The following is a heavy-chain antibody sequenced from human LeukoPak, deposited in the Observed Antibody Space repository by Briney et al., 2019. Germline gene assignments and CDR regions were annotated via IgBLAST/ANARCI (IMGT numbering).Heavy chain of an antibody. CDR1: GFTFSSYG. V-gene: IGHV3-30*02. J-gene: IGHJ4*02. D-gene: IGHD6-13*01. CDR3: AKDIGEAAAGTGLVIDY. Sequence: PGGSLRLSCAASGFTFSSYGMHWVRQAPGKGLEWVAFIRYDGSNKYYADSVKGRFTISRDNSKNTLYLQMNSLRAEDTAVYYCAKDIGEAAAGTGLVIDYWGQGTLVTVSS. CDR2: IRYDGSNK.